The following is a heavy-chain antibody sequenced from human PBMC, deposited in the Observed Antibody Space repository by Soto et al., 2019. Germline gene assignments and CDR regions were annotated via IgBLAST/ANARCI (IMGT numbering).Heavy chain of an antibody. D-gene: IGHD1-26*01. Sequence: GSLRLSCAASGFPFDNAWINWVRQVPGKGLEWVGRVKSKADGGSGDYAAPVKGRFVVSRDDSKDIVYLQMNSMKIEDTGVYYCTTDSRTTLPEIRFDYWGHGTQVTVSS. V-gene: IGHV3-15*07. CDR2: VKSKADGGSG. J-gene: IGHJ4*01. CDR1: GFPFDNAW. CDR3: TTDSRTTLPEIRFDY.